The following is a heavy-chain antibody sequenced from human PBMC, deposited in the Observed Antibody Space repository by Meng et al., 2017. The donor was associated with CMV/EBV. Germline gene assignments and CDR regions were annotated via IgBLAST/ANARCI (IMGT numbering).Heavy chain of an antibody. CDR3: AGTCTSCNNWFDP. CDR2: IKSKTDGGTT. J-gene: IGHJ5*02. V-gene: IGHV3-15*01. CDR1: GFTFSKAW. D-gene: IGHD2-2*01. Sequence: GGSLRLSCAASGFTFSKAWMSWVRQAPGKGLEWVGRIKSKTDGGTTDYASPVKGRFTISRDDSKNTLYLQMNSLKTEDTAVYYCAGTCTSCNNWFDPWGQGTLVTVSS.